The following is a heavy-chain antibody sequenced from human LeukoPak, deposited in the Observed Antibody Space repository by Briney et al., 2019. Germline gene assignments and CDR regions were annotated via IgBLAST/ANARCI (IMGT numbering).Heavy chain of an antibody. Sequence: SETLSLTCAVYGGSFSGYYWSWIRQPPGKGLEWIGEINHSGSTNYNPSLKSRVTISVDTSKNQFPLKLSSVTAADTAVYYCARHLSRGRRYYYYYYMDVWGKGTTVTISS. D-gene: IGHD2-15*01. CDR1: GGSFSGYY. CDR2: INHSGST. V-gene: IGHV4-34*01. J-gene: IGHJ6*03. CDR3: ARHLSRGRRYYYYYYMDV.